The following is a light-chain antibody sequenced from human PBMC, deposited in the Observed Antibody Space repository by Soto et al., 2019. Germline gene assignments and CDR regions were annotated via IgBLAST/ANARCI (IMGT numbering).Light chain of an antibody. V-gene: IGKV3-15*01. CDR1: QSVSSN. J-gene: IGKJ2*01. CDR3: QQYNDLST. CDR2: GAS. Sequence: EILMTQSPATLSVSPGERATLSCRASQSVSSNLAWYQQRPGQAPRLLIYGASTRATGIPARFSGSGSGTEFTLTINSLQSEDFAVYFCQQYNDLSTFGQGTKLEIK.